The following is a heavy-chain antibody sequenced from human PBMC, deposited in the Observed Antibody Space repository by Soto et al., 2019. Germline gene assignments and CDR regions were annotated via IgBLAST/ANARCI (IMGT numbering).Heavy chain of an antibody. CDR1: GVTFSAFG. CDR2: ISYDGILK. Sequence: GGSMRLSSEASGVTFSAFGMHWVRQAPGKGLEWVAIISYDGILKYYADSVKGRFTISRDTSKSALYLQMNSLRPEDTAVYYCAKDFKISGGHYGSLNYYYGMDVWGQGTTVTGSS. V-gene: IGHV3-30*18. J-gene: IGHJ6*02. CDR3: AKDFKISGGHYGSLNYYYGMDV. D-gene: IGHD3-10*01.